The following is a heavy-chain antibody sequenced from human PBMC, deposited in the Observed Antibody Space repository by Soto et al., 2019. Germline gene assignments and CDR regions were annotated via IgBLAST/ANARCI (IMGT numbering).Heavy chain of an antibody. J-gene: IGHJ5*02. CDR1: GGSISSGGYS. Sequence: QLQLQESGSGLVKPSQTLSLTCAVSGGSISSGGYSWSWIRQPPGKGLEWIGYIYHSGSTYYNPSIKSRVTISVDRSKNQFSLKLSSVTAADTAVYYCARIEYSSSSWYDPWGQGTLVTVSS. CDR3: ARIEYSSSSWYDP. D-gene: IGHD6-6*01. CDR2: IYHSGST. V-gene: IGHV4-30-2*01.